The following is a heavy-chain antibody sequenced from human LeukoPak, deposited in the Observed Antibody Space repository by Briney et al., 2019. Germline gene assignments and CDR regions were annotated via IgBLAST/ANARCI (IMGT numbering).Heavy chain of an antibody. J-gene: IGHJ5*02. CDR1: GYSFTDYY. CDR3: ARADRLHGGPYLIGP. D-gene: IGHD2-21*01. V-gene: IGHV1-2*02. CDR2: INPSSGGT. Sequence: ASVKVSCKTSGYSFTDYYMHWVRQAPGQGLEWMGWINPSSGGTSSAQNFQRSVTITRDTSITTVYMEVRWLTSDDTAVYYCARADRLHGGPYLIGPWGQGTLVTVSS.